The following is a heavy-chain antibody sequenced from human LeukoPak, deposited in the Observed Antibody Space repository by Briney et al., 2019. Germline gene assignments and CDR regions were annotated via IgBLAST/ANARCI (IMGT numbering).Heavy chain of an antibody. CDR3: ARQILVVPAAMRTPRGGWFDP. D-gene: IGHD2-2*01. CDR1: GGSISSSSYY. CDR2: IYYSGST. V-gene: IGHV4-39*01. J-gene: IGHJ5*01. Sequence: SETLSLTCTVSGGSISSSSYYRGWIRQPPGKGLEWIGSIYYSGSTYYNPSLKSRVTISVDTSKNQFSLKLGSVTAADTAVYYCARQILVVPAAMRTPRGGWFDPWGQGTLVTVSS.